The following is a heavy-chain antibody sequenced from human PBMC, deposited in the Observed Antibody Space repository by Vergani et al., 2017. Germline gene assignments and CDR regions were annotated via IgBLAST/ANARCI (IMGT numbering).Heavy chain of an antibody. CDR2: IRYDGSKR. Sequence: VQLVESGGDLVKPVGSLRLSCAASGFTFIYAWMSWVRQAPGKGLEWVAFIRYDGSKRFYGDSVRGRFTISRDNSQTTVFLQMNSLRADDSAVYYCTKAGQYDSDNFHDSWGQGALVTVSS. CDR1: GFTFIYAW. CDR3: TKAGQYDSDNFHDS. D-gene: IGHD3-22*01. V-gene: IGHV3-30*02. J-gene: IGHJ1*01.